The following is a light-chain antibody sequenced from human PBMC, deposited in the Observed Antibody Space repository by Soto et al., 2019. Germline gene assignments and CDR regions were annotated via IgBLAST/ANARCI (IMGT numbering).Light chain of an antibody. J-gene: IGLJ3*02. Sequence: QAVLTQSPSTSGTPGQRVTISCSGNTANIGKNYVYWYQQFTGTAPKLLIYSDNQRPSWVPDRFSVSKSDTSASLAISGLRSEDEAVYYCAAWDDRMSGRVFVGGTKLTVL. CDR2: SDN. V-gene: IGLV1-47*02. CDR1: TANIGKNY. CDR3: AAWDDRMSGRV.